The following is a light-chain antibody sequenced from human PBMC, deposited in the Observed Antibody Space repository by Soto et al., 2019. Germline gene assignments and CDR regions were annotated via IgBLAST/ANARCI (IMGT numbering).Light chain of an antibody. CDR3: QSYDSSLSGREV. CDR1: SSNIGADYD. V-gene: IGLV1-40*01. CDR2: GNS. Sequence: QCVLTQPPSVSGAPGQRVTISCTGNSSNIGADYDVHWYQQLPGTAPKLLIYGNSNRPSGVPDRFSGSKSGTSASLAITGLQAEDEADYYCQSYDSSLSGREVFGTGTKLTVL. J-gene: IGLJ1*01.